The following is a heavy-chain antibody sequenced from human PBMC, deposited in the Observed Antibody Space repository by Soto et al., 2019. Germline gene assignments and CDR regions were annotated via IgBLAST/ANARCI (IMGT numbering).Heavy chain of an antibody. V-gene: IGHV4-59*02. CDR1: GGSVSSYY. CDR2: IYYNGDT. D-gene: IGHD5-18*01. Sequence: SETLSLTCRISGGSVSSYYWSWIRQPPGKGLEWIGYIYYNGDTSYNPSLNSRVNKSVDTSKKQLYLELSSVTAADTAVYYCARGGYTYGPDNWGRGTLVTVSS. J-gene: IGHJ4*02. CDR3: ARGGYTYGPDN.